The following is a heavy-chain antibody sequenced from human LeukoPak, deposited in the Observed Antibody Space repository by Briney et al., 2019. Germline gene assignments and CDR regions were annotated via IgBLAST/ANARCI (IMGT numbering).Heavy chain of an antibody. D-gene: IGHD3-16*01. Sequence: PGASVKVSCKASGGTFSSYAISWVRQAPGQGLEWMGWISGYNGNTNYAQNLQGRVTMTTDTSTSTVYMELRSLRSDDTAVYYCARGFGNYVWGGNWFDPWGQGTLVTVSS. CDR1: GGTFSSYA. J-gene: IGHJ5*02. CDR2: ISGYNGNT. CDR3: ARGFGNYVWGGNWFDP. V-gene: IGHV1-18*01.